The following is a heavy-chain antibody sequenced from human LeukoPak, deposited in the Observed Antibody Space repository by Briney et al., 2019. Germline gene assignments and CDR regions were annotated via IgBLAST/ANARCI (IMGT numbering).Heavy chain of an antibody. D-gene: IGHD3-22*01. Sequence: GGSLRLSCAASGFTFSDYYMSWIRQAPGKGLEWVSYISGSGSTIYYADSVKGRFTISRDNAKNSLYLQMDSLTAEDTAVYYCARDAYYYDSSSYYRNAFDIWGQGTVVTVSS. CDR1: GFTFSDYY. V-gene: IGHV3-11*01. CDR3: ARDAYYYDSSSYYRNAFDI. CDR2: ISGSGSTI. J-gene: IGHJ3*02.